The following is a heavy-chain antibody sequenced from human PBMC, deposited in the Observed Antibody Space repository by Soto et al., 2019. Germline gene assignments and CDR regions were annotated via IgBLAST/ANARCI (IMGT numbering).Heavy chain of an antibody. J-gene: IGHJ4*02. D-gene: IGHD3-22*01. V-gene: IGHV3-11*06. Sequence: KGRFTISRDDAKDSLFLQMNSLRADDTAVYYCAREADFASSGYVLDYWGQGTLVTVSS. CDR3: AREADFASSGYVLDY.